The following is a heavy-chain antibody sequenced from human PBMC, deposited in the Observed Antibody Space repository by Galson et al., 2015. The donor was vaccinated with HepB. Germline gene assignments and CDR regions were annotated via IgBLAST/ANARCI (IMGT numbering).Heavy chain of an antibody. CDR2: ISWDGGST. CDR3: AKDRSGYSYGYFAY. D-gene: IGHD5-18*01. Sequence: SLRLSCAASGFTFDDYAMHWVRQAPGKGLEWVSLISWDGGSTYYADSVKGRFTISRDNSKNSLYLQMNSLRAEDSALYYCAKDRSGYSYGYFAYWGQGTLVTVSS. J-gene: IGHJ4*02. V-gene: IGHV3-43D*03. CDR1: GFTFDDYA.